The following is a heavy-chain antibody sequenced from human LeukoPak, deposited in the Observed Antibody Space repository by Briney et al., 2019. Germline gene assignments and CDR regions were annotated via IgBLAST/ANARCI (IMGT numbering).Heavy chain of an antibody. CDR1: GGFISTYY. CDR3: ASASPLVVGERAFDI. Sequence: SETLSLTCTVSGGFISTYYWSWIRQPAGKGLEWIGRIDSRGNSHYNPSLNSRVTMSVDTSKNQFSLKLSSVTAADTAVYYCASASPLVVGERAFDIWGQGTMVTVSS. J-gene: IGHJ3*02. D-gene: IGHD2-15*01. CDR2: IDSRGNS. V-gene: IGHV4-4*07.